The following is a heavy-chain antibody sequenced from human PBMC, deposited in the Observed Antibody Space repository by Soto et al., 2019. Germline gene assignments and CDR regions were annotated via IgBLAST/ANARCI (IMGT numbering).Heavy chain of an antibody. V-gene: IGHV2-5*02. D-gene: IGHD4-17*01. J-gene: IGHJ6*02. CDR2: IYWDDDD. CDR3: AHSRGTVTGYYDGLDV. CDR1: GFSLSTNGVG. Sequence: QITLRESGPTLVKPTQTLTLTCTFSGFSLSTNGVGVGWIRQPPGKALGWLGLIYWDDDDRYTPSLKSRLTITKDTSKNHVVLTMTNMDPVDTATYYCAHSRGTVTGYYDGLDVWGQGTTVTVSS.